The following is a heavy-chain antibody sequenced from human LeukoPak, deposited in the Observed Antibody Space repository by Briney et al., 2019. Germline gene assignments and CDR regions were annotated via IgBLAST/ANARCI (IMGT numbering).Heavy chain of an antibody. CDR1: GGSISSYY. D-gene: IGHD3-9*01. V-gene: IGHV4-59*12. J-gene: IGHJ5*02. CDR3: ARGLRFEGYFEGDWFDP. Sequence: TSETLSLTCTVSGGSISSYYWSWIRQPPGKGLEWIGYIYYSGSTNYNPSLKSRVTISVDTSKNQFSLKLSSVTAADTAVYYCARGLRFEGYFEGDWFDPWGQGTLVTVSS. CDR2: IYYSGST.